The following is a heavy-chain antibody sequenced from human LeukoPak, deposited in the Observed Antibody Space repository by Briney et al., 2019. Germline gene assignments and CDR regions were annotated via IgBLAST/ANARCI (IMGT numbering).Heavy chain of an antibody. CDR3: ARSSQEGQLIAEYDILIGYFLH. V-gene: IGHV3-11*01. J-gene: IGHJ4*02. CDR2: ISSSESTT. D-gene: IGHD3-9*01. CDR1: GFTFSDYY. Sequence: GGSLRLSCAASGFTFSDYYMSWIRQAPGKGLEWISYISSSESTTYYADSVKGRFTISRDNAKNSLDLQMNSLRAEDTAVYYCARSSQEGQLIAEYDILIGYFLHWGQGTLVTVSS.